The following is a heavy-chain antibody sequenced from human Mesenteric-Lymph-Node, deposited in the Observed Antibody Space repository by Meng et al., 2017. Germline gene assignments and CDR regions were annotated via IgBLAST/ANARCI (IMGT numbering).Heavy chain of an antibody. J-gene: IGHJ6*02. CDR1: GFTFSSYA. Sequence: GESLKISCAASGFTFSSYAMSWVRQAPGKGLEWVAVMWNDGTHKDHRVSVKGRFSISRDDSKNTLYLQMTSLRDEDTAVYYCAKVSSSWDYYYYGMDVWGQGTTVTVSS. V-gene: IGHV3-33*06. CDR3: AKVSSSWDYYYYGMDV. D-gene: IGHD6-13*01. CDR2: MWNDGTHK.